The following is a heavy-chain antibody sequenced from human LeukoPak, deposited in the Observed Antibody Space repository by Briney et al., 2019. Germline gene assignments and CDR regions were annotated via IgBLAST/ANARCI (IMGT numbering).Heavy chain of an antibody. V-gene: IGHV1-2*02. CDR3: ARSGTAEGLVFDY. D-gene: IGHD7-27*01. Sequence: GASVKVSCKASGYTFTGYYIHWVRQAPGQGLEWMGWINPNSGGTDYAQKFQGRVTLTRDTSISTAYMELSRLRSDDTAVYYCARSGTAEGLVFDYWGQGTLVTVSS. CDR2: INPNSGGT. CDR1: GYTFTGYY. J-gene: IGHJ4*02.